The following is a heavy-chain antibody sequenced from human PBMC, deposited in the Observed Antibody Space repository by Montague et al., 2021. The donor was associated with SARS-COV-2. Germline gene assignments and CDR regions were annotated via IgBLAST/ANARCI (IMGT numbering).Heavy chain of an antibody. CDR1: GGSIRNSSHF. J-gene: IGHJ6*02. CDR2: ISYSGST. CDR3: GLGRGFAVGNHYYYSYGLDV. Sequence: SETLSLTCTVSGGSIRNSSHFWGWFRQPPGQRLEWIGTISYSGSTYYSPSLKSRVIISADTSKNQFSLNLRSVTAADTAVYFCGLGRGFAVGNHYYYSYGLDVWGQGTTVTVSS. V-gene: IGHV4-39*07. D-gene: IGHD3-10*01.